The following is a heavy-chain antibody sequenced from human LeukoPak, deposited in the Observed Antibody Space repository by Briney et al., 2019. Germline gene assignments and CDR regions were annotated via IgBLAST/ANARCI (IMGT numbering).Heavy chain of an antibody. D-gene: IGHD4-17*01. CDR1: GGSISSGGYY. V-gene: IGHV4-39*07. CDR2: INHSGST. CDR3: AREARSYTTVVTNLLDY. Sequence: KTSETLSLTCTVSGGSISSGGYYWSWIRQHPGKGLEWIGEINHSGSTNYNPSLKSRVTISVDTSKNQFSLKLSSVTAADTAVYYCAREARSYTTVVTNLLDYWGQGTLVTVSS. J-gene: IGHJ4*02.